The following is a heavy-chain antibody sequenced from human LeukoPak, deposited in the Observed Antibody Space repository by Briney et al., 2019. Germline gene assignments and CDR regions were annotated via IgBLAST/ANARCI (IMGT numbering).Heavy chain of an antibody. Sequence: GGSLRLSCAASGFTFSSYSMNWVRQAPGKGLEWVSSISSSSSYIYYADSVKGRFTISRDNAKNSLYLQMNSLRAEDTAVYYWSRAWYYDSSGDNAFDIWGQGTMVTVSS. CDR3: SRAWYYDSSGDNAFDI. V-gene: IGHV3-21*01. J-gene: IGHJ3*02. CDR2: ISSSSSYI. CDR1: GFTFSSYS. D-gene: IGHD3-22*01.